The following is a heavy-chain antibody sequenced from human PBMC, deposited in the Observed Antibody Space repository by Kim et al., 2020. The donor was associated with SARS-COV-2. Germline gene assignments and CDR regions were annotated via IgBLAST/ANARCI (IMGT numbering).Heavy chain of an antibody. J-gene: IGHJ5*02. CDR3: ATGTATVTTGWFDP. V-gene: IGHV1-24*01. D-gene: IGHD4-4*01. CDR2: FDPEDGET. Sequence: ASVKVPCKVSGYTLTELSMHWVRQAPGKGLEWMGGFDPEDGETIYAQKFQGRVTMTEDTSTDTAYMELSSLRSEDTAVYYCATGTATVTTGWFDPWGQGTLVTVSS. CDR1: GYTLTELS.